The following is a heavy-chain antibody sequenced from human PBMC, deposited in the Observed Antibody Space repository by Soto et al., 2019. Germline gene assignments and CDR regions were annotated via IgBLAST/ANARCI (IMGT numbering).Heavy chain of an antibody. V-gene: IGHV3-21*01. J-gene: IGHJ4*01. CDR1: GFTFSRCD. CDR3: ARECVDTVTSITIPFDY. Sequence: GSLRLSCATSGFTFSRCDMNWVRQAPGKGLEWVSFISSSAGYMYYADSVKGRFTISRDNSKKSLYLQMNSLRADDTAVYYCARECVDTVTSITIPFDYWGHGALVTVSS. CDR2: ISSSAGYM. D-gene: IGHD5-12*01.